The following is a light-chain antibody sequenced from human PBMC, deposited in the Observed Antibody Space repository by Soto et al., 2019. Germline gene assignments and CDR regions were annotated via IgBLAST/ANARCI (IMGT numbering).Light chain of an antibody. J-gene: IGKJ1*01. V-gene: IGKV3-15*01. CDR2: GAS. Sequence: EIVLTQSPATLSLSPRERATLSCRASQSVSTSLAWYQQKPGQAPRLLIYGASTTATGIPARFSGSGTGTEFTLTIRSLQAEDFAVYYCLHYYEWPRWTFGQGTTVDIK. CDR1: QSVSTS. CDR3: LHYYEWPRWT.